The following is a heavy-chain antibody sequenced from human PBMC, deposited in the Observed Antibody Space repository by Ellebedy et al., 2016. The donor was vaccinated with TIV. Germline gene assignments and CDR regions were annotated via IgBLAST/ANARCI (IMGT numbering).Heavy chain of an antibody. CDR3: AKRVYDSSGFYPGAMDV. D-gene: IGHD3-22*01. Sequence: GESLKISCAASGFTFSSYAMNWVRQAPGTGLEWVSAIGGSGSSTYYADSVKGRFTISRDNSKNTLYLQMNSLRAEDTAVYYCAKRVYDSSGFYPGAMDVWGQGTTVTVSS. V-gene: IGHV3-23*01. CDR1: GFTFSSYA. J-gene: IGHJ6*02. CDR2: IGGSGSST.